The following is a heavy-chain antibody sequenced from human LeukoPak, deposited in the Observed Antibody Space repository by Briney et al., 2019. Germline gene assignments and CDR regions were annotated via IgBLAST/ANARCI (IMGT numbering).Heavy chain of an antibody. CDR1: GFTFSNAW. D-gene: IGHD6-19*01. Sequence: PGGSLRLSCAASGFTFSNAWMIWVRQAPGKGLEWIGRIKSKIDGGTTDYAAPVKGRFTISRDDSKNTLYLQMNSLKTEDAAVYYCTTSGLPWGVAGDYWGQGTLVTVSS. J-gene: IGHJ4*02. V-gene: IGHV3-15*01. CDR2: IKSKIDGGTT. CDR3: TTSGLPWGVAGDY.